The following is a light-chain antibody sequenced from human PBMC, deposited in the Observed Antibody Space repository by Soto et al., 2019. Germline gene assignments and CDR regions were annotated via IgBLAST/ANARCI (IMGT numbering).Light chain of an antibody. J-gene: IGKJ5*01. Sequence: TQSAGQLSLSPASLSTPAGSTSQPGSSSDLAWYQHKPGQAPRLLIYAASSRATGSPDRFSGGGSGTDFTLTISRLEPEDFAVYYCQQYGYSPITFGQGTRLEIK. CDR3: QQYGYSPIT. CDR2: AAS. CDR1: QPGSSSD. V-gene: IGKV3-20*01.